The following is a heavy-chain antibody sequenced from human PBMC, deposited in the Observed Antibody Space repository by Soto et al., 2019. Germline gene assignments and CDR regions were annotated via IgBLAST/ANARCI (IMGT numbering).Heavy chain of an antibody. J-gene: IGHJ4*02. D-gene: IGHD4-17*01. Sequence: ASVKVSCKASGYTFTSYGISWVRQAPGQGLEWMGWISAYNGNTNYAQKLQGRVTMTTDTSTSTAYMELRSLRSDDTAVYYCARWGLPNTVTTHPEGYWGQGTLVTVSS. V-gene: IGHV1-18*01. CDR2: ISAYNGNT. CDR1: GYTFTSYG. CDR3: ARWGLPNTVTTHPEGY.